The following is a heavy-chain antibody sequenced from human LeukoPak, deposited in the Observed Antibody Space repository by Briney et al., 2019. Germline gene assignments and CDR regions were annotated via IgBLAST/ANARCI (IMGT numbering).Heavy chain of an antibody. CDR3: ARAVPYDFWSGYSGSVDY. J-gene: IGHJ4*02. Sequence: PSETLSLTCTVSGGSISSSSYYWGWIRQPPGKGLEWIGSIYYSGSTYYNPSLKSRVTISVDTSKNQFSLKLSSVTAADTAVYYCARAVPYDFWSGYSGSVDYWGQGTLVTVSS. V-gene: IGHV4-39*01. CDR1: GGSISSSSYY. D-gene: IGHD3-3*01. CDR2: IYYSGST.